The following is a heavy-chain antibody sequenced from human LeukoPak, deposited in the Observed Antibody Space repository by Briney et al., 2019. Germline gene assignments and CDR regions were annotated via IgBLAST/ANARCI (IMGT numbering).Heavy chain of an antibody. CDR2: ISSSGSTI. J-gene: IGHJ5*02. CDR1: GFTFSDYY. V-gene: IGHV3-11*04. D-gene: IGHD3-22*01. CDR3: ARDSDSSGYYGWFDP. Sequence: GGSLRLSCAASGFTFSDYYVSWIRQAPGKGLEWVSYISSSGSTIYYADSVKGRFTISRDNAKNSLYLKMNSLRAEDTAVYYCARDSDSSGYYGWFDPWGQGTLVTVSS.